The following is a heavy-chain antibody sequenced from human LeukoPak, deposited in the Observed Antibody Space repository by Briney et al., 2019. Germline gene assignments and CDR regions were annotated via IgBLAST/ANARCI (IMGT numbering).Heavy chain of an antibody. CDR2: ISSSGSTI. V-gene: IGHV3-11*04. CDR1: GFTFSDYY. Sequence: PGGSLRLSCAASGFTFSDYYMSWIRQAPGKGLEWVSYISSSGSTIYYADSVKGRFTISRDNAKNSLYLQMNSLRAEDTAVYYCARDIGDSSGYYSRYYGMDVWGQGTTVTVSS. D-gene: IGHD3-22*01. CDR3: ARDIGDSSGYYSRYYGMDV. J-gene: IGHJ6*02.